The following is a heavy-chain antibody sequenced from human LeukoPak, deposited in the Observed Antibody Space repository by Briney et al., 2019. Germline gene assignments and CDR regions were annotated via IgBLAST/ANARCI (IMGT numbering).Heavy chain of an antibody. Sequence: GGSLRLSCAASGFTFSSYAMHWVRQAPGKGLEWVAVISYDGSNKYYADSVKGRFTISRDNSKNTLYLQMNSLRAEDTAVYYCARESIAGSFDYWGQGTLVTVSS. J-gene: IGHJ4*02. CDR2: ISYDGSNK. CDR3: ARESIAGSFDY. V-gene: IGHV3-30-3*01. D-gene: IGHD6-6*01. CDR1: GFTFSSYA.